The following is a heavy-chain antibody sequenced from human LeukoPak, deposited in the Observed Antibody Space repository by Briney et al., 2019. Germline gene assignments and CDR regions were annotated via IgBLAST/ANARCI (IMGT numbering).Heavy chain of an antibody. V-gene: IGHV3-21*01. D-gene: IGHD3-22*01. Sequence: GGSLRLSCAASGIIFSSYAMSWVRQAPGKGLEWVSSISSSSTHIHYADSVKGRFTISRDNAKNSLYLQMNSLRAEDTAVYYCARVGTYYYDSSGYPDAFDIWGQGTMVTVSS. J-gene: IGHJ3*02. CDR3: ARVGTYYYDSSGYPDAFDI. CDR2: ISSSSTHI. CDR1: GIIFSSYA.